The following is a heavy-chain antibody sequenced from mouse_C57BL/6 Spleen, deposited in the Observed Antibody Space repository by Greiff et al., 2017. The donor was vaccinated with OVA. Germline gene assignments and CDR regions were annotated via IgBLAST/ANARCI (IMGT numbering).Heavy chain of an antibody. CDR1: GFSLTSYG. J-gene: IGHJ4*01. CDR3: AKLGRTGAMDY. D-gene: IGHD1-1*01. CDR2: ICGGGST. Sequence: VQLQESGAGLVAPSQSLSISCTASGFSLTSYGVDWVRQPPGKGLEWLGAICGGGSTNYYSALMSRLSIDKDNSKSQVYLKRNSLQDDDTAMYYCAKLGRTGAMDYWGQGTSVTVSS. V-gene: IGHV2-9*01.